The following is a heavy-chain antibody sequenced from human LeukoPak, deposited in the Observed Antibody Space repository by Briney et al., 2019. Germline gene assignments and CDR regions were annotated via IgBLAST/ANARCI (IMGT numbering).Heavy chain of an antibody. CDR2: ISSSSDYI. V-gene: IGHV3-21*01. D-gene: IGHD2-21*02. CDR1: GFTFSNYS. Sequence: GGSLRLSCEASGFTFSNYSMNWVRQAPGKGLEWVSSISSSSDYIYHADSVKGRFTISRDNAKNSLYLQMNSLRVEDTAVYYCARTPRGGVTAIYWGQGTLVTVYS. CDR3: ARTPRGGVTAIY. J-gene: IGHJ4*02.